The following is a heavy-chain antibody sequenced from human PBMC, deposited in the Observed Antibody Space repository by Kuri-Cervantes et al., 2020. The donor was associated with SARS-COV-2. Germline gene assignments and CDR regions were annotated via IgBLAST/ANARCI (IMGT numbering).Heavy chain of an antibody. D-gene: IGHD2-2*02. CDR2: IYYSGST. V-gene: IGHV4-39*02. CDR3: AREVGLVPAAILLDYYYYMDV. CDR1: GFTFSSYW. J-gene: IGHJ6*03. Sequence: GSLRLSCAASGFTFSSYWMSWIRQPPGKGLEWIGSIYYSGSTYYNPSLKSRVTISVDTSKSQFSLKLSSVAAADTAVYYCAREVGLVPAAILLDYYYYMDVWGKGTTVTVSS.